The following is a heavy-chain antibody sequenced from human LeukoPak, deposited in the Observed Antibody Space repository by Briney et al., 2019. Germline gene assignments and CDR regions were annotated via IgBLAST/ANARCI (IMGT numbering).Heavy chain of an antibody. CDR1: GFTFSSYA. D-gene: IGHD5-24*01. CDR2: INKDGGEK. J-gene: IGHJ4*02. Sequence: GGSLRLSCAASGFTFSSYAMSWVRQAPGKGLERVANINKDGGEKYYMESVKGRFTISRDNAKSSLYLQMNSLTVEDTAVYYCARDMGWQQFDQWGQGTLVTVSS. CDR3: ARDMGWQQFDQ. V-gene: IGHV3-7*01.